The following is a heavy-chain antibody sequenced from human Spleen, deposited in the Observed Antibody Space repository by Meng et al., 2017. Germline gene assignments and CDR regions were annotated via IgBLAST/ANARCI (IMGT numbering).Heavy chain of an antibody. CDR3: ARGQGGGSYVPDDY. D-gene: IGHD1-26*01. J-gene: IGHJ4*02. Sequence: ASVKVSCKLSGYTFTESPTLTELSIHWVRQAPGQGLEWMGWISAYNGNTNYAQKLQGRVTMTTDTSTSTAYMELRSLRSDDTAVYYCARGQGGGSYVPDDYWGQGTLVTVSS. CDR2: ISAYNGNT. CDR1: GYTFTESPTL. V-gene: IGHV1-18*04.